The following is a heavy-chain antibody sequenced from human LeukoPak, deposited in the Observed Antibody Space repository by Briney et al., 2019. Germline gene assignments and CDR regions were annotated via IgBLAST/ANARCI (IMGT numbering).Heavy chain of an antibody. V-gene: IGHV3-23*01. Sequence: GGSLRLSCAASGFTVSSYGMTWVRQAPGKGLEWVSSFSGTASGGGPYYAYYADSVKGRFTISRDNSKNTLYLQMNSLRAEDTAVYYCAKDRHYGTSWYGAGDFWGQGTLVTVSS. CDR2: FSGTASGGGP. CDR3: AKDRHYGTSWYGAGDF. D-gene: IGHD2-2*01. CDR1: GFTVSSYG. J-gene: IGHJ4*02.